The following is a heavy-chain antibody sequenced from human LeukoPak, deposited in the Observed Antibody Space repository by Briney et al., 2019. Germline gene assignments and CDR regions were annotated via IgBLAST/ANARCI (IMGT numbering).Heavy chain of an antibody. D-gene: IGHD1-1*01. CDR2: TYYRSKWYN. CDR1: GYSVSSNSSA. V-gene: IGHV6-1*01. CDR3: ARAHEGNWNDLGCLDY. Sequence: SQTLSLTCAISGYSVSSNSSAWNWIRQSPSRGLEWLGRTYYRSKWYNDYAVSVKSRITINPDTSKNQFSLQLNSVTPEDTAVYYCARAHEGNWNDLGCLDYWGQGTLVTVFS. J-gene: IGHJ4*02.